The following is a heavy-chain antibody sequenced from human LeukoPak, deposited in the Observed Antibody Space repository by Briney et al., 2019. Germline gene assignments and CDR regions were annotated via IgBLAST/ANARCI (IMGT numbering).Heavy chain of an antibody. CDR1: GASFNGNY. CDR3: ARMPGRSPDY. J-gene: IGHJ4*02. V-gene: IGHV4-59*08. Sequence: PSETLSLTCTVFGASFNGNYWTWVRQSPGKGLEWIGYIDSSKNTRYNPSLQSRVTMSLDSSKNQFFLRLRSVTAADTALYFCARMPGRSPDYRGQGILVTVSS. CDR2: IDSSKNT. D-gene: IGHD3-10*01.